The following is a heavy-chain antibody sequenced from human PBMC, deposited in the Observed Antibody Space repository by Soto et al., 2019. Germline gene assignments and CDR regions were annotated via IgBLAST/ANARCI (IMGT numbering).Heavy chain of an antibody. CDR1: GGSISSGGYY. V-gene: IGHV4-31*03. CDR2: IYYSGST. CDR3: ARGRAIITMVRGPMVSGMDV. D-gene: IGHD3-10*01. J-gene: IGHJ6*02. Sequence: QVQLQESGPGLVKPSQTLSLTCTVSGGSISSGGYYWSWIRQHPGKGLEWIGYIYYSGSTYYNPSLKSRVTISVDTSKNQFSLKLSSVTAADTAVYYCARGRAIITMVRGPMVSGMDVWGQGTTVTVSS.